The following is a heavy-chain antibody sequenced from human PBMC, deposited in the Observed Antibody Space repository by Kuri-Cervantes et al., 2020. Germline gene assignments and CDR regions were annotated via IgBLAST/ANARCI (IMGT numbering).Heavy chain of an antibody. D-gene: IGHD3-10*01. CDR1: GFTFTSYP. V-gene: IGHV3-23*03. J-gene: IGHJ3*02. CDR3: AISSVEYYYGSGAFDI. Sequence: GGSLRLSCVTSGFTFTSYPMTWVRQAPGKGLEWVSVMYSGGSTYYADSVKGRFTISRDNAKNSLYLQMNSLRAEDTAVYYCAISSVEYYYGSGAFDIWGQGTMVTVSS. CDR2: MYSGGST.